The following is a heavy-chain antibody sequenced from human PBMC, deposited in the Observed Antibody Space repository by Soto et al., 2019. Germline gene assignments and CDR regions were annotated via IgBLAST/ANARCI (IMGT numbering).Heavy chain of an antibody. CDR1: GYSVSSNSAA. Sequence: SQTLSLTCAISGYSVSSNSAALNWVRQSPSRGLEWLGRTYYRSKWYDDYAVSVKSRITISPDTSKNQFSLHLKSVTPEDTAVYYCARGAGRGYCSGNTCYSPYNYYGMDVWGQGTTVTVSS. CDR2: TYYRSKWYD. J-gene: IGHJ6*02. CDR3: ARGAGRGYCSGNTCYSPYNYYGMDV. D-gene: IGHD2-15*01. V-gene: IGHV6-1*01.